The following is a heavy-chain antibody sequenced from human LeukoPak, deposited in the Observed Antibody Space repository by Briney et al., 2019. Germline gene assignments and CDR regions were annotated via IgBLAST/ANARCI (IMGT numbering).Heavy chain of an antibody. CDR3: ARVPPKLWFGELAFDY. CDR1: GYTFTSYA. V-gene: IGHV1-3*01. CDR2: INAGNGNT. Sequence: ASVKVSCKASGYTFTSYAMHWVRQAPGQRLEWMGWINAGNGNTKYSQKFQGRVTITRDTSASTAYMELSSLRSEDTAVYYCARVPPKLWFGELAFDYWGQGTLVTVSS. D-gene: IGHD3-10*01. J-gene: IGHJ4*02.